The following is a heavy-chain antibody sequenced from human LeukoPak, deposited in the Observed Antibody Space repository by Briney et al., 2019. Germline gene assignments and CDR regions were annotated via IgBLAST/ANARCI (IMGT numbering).Heavy chain of an antibody. J-gene: IGHJ4*02. CDR2: VYTSGIT. V-gene: IGHV4-4*07. CDR3: ARESNYYGSGSYYWTIDY. Sequence: SETLSLTCTVSGGSISSYYWSWIRQPAGKGLEWIGRVYTSGITNYNPSLKSRVTISVDTSKNQFSLKLSSVTAADTAVYYCARESNYYGSGSYYWTIDYWGQGTLVTVSS. CDR1: GGSISSYY. D-gene: IGHD3-10*01.